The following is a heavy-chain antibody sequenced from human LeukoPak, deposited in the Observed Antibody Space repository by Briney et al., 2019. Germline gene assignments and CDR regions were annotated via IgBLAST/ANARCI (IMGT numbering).Heavy chain of an antibody. Sequence: GGSLRLSCAASGFTVSSNYMSWVRQAPGKGLEWVSVIYSGGSTYYADSVKGRFTISRDNSKNTLYLQMNSLRAEDTAAYYCAKVGSGSYYFDYWGQGTLVTVSS. CDR3: AKVGSGSYYFDY. V-gene: IGHV3-53*01. D-gene: IGHD6-19*01. CDR1: GFTVSSNY. CDR2: IYSGGST. J-gene: IGHJ4*02.